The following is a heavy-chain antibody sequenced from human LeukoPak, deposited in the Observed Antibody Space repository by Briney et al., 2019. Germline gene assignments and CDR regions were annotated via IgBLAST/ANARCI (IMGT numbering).Heavy chain of an antibody. CDR2: IYHSGST. J-gene: IGHJ4*02. V-gene: IGHV4-4*02. D-gene: IGHD2-21*01. CDR3: ASSNWAWVVVA. CDR1: GGSISSSNW. Sequence: SETLSLTCAVSGGSISSSNWWSWVRQPPGKGLEWIGEIYHSGSTNYNPSLKSRVTISVDTSKNQLSLKLSSVTAADTAVYYCASSNWAWVVVAWGQGTLVTVSS.